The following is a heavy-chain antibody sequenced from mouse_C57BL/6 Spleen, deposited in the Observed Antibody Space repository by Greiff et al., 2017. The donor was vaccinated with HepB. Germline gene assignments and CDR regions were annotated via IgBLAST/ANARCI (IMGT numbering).Heavy chain of an antibody. CDR1: GYTFTSYW. V-gene: IGHV1-59*01. Sequence: VQLQQSGAELVRPGTSVKLSCKASGYTFTSYWMHWVKQRPGQGLEWIGVIDPSDSYTNYNQKFKGKATLTVDTSSSTAYMQLSSLTSEDSAVYYCARPDSSGYGFDYWGQGTTLTVSS. J-gene: IGHJ2*01. D-gene: IGHD3-2*02. CDR2: IDPSDSYT. CDR3: ARPDSSGYGFDY.